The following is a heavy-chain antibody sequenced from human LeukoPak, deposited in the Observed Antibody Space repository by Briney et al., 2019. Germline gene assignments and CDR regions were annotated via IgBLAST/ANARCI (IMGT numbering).Heavy chain of an antibody. CDR2: ISGSGGST. Sequence: GGSLRLSCAASGFTFSSYAMSWVRQAPGKGLEWVSAISGSGGSTYYADSVKGRFTISRDNSKNTLYMQMNSLRAEDTAVYYCAKGAWDTAMAPSIFDYWGQGTLVTVSS. CDR3: AKGAWDTAMAPSIFDY. J-gene: IGHJ4*02. V-gene: IGHV3-23*01. D-gene: IGHD5-18*01. CDR1: GFTFSSYA.